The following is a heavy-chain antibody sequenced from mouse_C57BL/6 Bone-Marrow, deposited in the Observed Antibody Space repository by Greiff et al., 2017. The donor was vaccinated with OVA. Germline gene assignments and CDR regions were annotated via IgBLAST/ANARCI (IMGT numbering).Heavy chain of an antibody. CDR3: ARHPAYYSNYWYFDV. J-gene: IGHJ1*03. Sequence: EVKVVESGGGLVQPGGSLKLSCAASGFTFSDYYMYWVRQTPEKRLEWVAYISNGGGSTYYPDTVKGRFTISRDNAKNTLYLQMSRLKSEDTAMYYCARHPAYYSNYWYFDVWGTGTTVTVSS. CDR2: ISNGGGST. V-gene: IGHV5-12*01. D-gene: IGHD2-5*01. CDR1: GFTFSDYY.